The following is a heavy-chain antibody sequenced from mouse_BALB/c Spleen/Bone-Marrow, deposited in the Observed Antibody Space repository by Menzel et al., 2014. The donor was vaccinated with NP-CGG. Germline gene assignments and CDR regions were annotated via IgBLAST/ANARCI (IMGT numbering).Heavy chain of an antibody. CDR1: GFTFSDYY. J-gene: IGHJ3*01. D-gene: IGHD2-14*01. CDR3: ARDGDYRYSWFAY. V-gene: IGHV5-4*02. Sequence: EVQLAESGGGLVKPGGSLKLSCAASGFTFSDYYMYWVRPTPEKRLEWVATISDAGSYTYYPDSVKGRFTISRDNAKNNLYLQMISLKSEDTAMYYCARDGDYRYSWFAYWGQGTLVTVST. CDR2: ISDAGSYT.